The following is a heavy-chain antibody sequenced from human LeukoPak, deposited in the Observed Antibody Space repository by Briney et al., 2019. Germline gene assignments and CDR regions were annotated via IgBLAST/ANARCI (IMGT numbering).Heavy chain of an antibody. J-gene: IGHJ5*02. Sequence: GGPLRLSCAASGFTFSSYSMNWVRQAPGKGLEWVSSISSSSSYIYYADSVKGRFTISRDNAKNSLYLQMNSLRAEDTAVYYCARDGGVVTSWFDPWGQGTLVTVSS. CDR2: ISSSSSYI. V-gene: IGHV3-21*01. CDR1: GFTFSSYS. D-gene: IGHD3-16*01. CDR3: ARDGGVVTSWFDP.